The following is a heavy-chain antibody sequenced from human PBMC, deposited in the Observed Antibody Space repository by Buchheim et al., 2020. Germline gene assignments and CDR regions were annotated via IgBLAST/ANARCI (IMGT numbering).Heavy chain of an antibody. V-gene: IGHV3-33*01. D-gene: IGHD3-16*01. CDR3: ARDSLYGGDFDY. J-gene: IGHJ4*02. CDR2: IWYDENNK. CDR1: GFTFSNYA. Sequence: QIQLVESGGGVVQPGRCLRLSCAASGFTFSNYAMHWVRQAPGKGLEWVAVIWYDENNKYYADSVKGRFTISRDNSKNTLYLQMNSLTAEDSAVYYCARDSLYGGDFDYWGQGTL.